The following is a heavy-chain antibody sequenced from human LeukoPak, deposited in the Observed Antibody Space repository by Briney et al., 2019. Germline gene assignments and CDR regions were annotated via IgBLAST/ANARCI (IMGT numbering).Heavy chain of an antibody. J-gene: IGHJ4*02. Sequence: LSLTCAVEGGSFSGYHWSWIRQFPGKGLEWVSSISSSSSYIYYADSVKGRFTISRDDAKNSLYLQMNSLRDEDTAVYYCTRGGQTSSWFWVDWGQGTLVTVSS. CDR1: GGSFSGYH. CDR2: ISSSSSYI. D-gene: IGHD6-13*01. CDR3: TRGGQTSSWFWVD. V-gene: IGHV3-21*01.